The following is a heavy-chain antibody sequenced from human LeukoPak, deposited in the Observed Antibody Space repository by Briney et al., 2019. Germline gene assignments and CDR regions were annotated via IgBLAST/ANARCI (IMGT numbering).Heavy chain of an antibody. J-gene: IGHJ3*02. CDR3: ARCHRDSSGYYGAFDI. CDR2: INPNSGGT. Sequence: ASVKVSCKASGYTFTGYYMHWVRQAPGQGLEWMGWINPNSGGTNYAQKFQGRVTMTRDTSISTAYMELSRLRSDDTAVYYCARCHRDSSGYYGAFDIWGQGTMVTVSS. D-gene: IGHD3-22*01. V-gene: IGHV1-2*02. CDR1: GYTFTGYY.